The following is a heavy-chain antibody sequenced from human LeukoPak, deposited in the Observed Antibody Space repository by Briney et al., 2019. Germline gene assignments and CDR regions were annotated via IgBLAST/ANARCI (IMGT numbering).Heavy chain of an antibody. CDR1: GGSFSGYY. CDR2: INHSGST. CDR3: ARNRPRYDILTGYYKPDWYFDL. V-gene: IGHV4-34*01. D-gene: IGHD3-9*01. J-gene: IGHJ2*01. Sequence: SETLSLTCAVYGGSFSGYYWSWIRQPPGKGLEWIGEINHSGSTNYNPSLKSQVTISVDTSKNQFSLKLSSVTAADTAVYYCARNRPRYDILTGYYKPDWYFDLWGRGTLVTVSS.